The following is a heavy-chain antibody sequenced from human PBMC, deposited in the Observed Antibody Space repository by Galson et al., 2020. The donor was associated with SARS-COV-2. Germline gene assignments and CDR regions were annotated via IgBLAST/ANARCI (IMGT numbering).Heavy chain of an antibody. CDR2: VKSKTDGGTT. CDR1: GFTFSNAW. Sequence: ARSGGSLRLSCAASGFTFSNAWMSWVRQAPGKGLEWVGRVKSKTDGGTTDYAAPVKGRFIISRDDSKNTLYLQMDSLKTEDTAVYYCTWTTVTLQSDFWGQGTQVTVSS. J-gene: IGHJ4*02. D-gene: IGHD4-17*01. CDR3: TWTTVTLQSDF. V-gene: IGHV3-15*01.